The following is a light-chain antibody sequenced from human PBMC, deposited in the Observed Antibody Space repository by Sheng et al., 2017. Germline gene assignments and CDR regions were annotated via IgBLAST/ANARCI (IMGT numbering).Light chain of an antibody. V-gene: IGKV3-20*01. Sequence: EIVLTQSPATLYLSPGERATLSCRASQSVPASRLAWYQQKPGQAPRLLIYGASNRATGIPDRFSGSGSGTDFTLTITSLESADFAVFYCHQYGTAPISFGGGTKVEIK. J-gene: IGKJ4*01. CDR2: GAS. CDR1: QSVPASR. CDR3: HQYGTAPIS.